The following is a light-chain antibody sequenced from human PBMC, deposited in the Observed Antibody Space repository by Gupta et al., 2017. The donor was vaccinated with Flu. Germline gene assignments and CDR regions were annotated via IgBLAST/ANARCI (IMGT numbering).Light chain of an antibody. CDR3: QQDGDSPLT. Sequence: DIVLTQSPGTLSLSPGERATLSCRASQSIRSSYLAWYQQKPGQAPRLLIYGASSRATGIPDRISGSGSGTAFTLTISRLEPEDFAVYYCQQDGDSPLTFGGGTKVEI. CDR2: GAS. V-gene: IGKV3-20*01. CDR1: QSIRSSY. J-gene: IGKJ4*01.